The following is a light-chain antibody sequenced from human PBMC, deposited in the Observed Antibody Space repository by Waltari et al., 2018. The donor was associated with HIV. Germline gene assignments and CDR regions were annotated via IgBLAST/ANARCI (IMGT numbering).Light chain of an antibody. J-gene: IGLJ2*01. CDR2: EVN. Sequence: QSALTQPPSASGSPAQSVTISCTGTSSDIGAYNYVSWYQQHPGKAPKLMIYEVNKRPSGVPDRFSGAKSGNVASLTVSGLQDDDEADFYCSSYAGSDNRVVFGGGTKLTVL. CDR3: SSYAGSDNRVV. CDR1: SSDIGAYNY. V-gene: IGLV2-8*01.